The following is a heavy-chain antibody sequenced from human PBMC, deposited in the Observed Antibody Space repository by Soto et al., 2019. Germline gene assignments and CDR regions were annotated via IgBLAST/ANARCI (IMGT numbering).Heavy chain of an antibody. D-gene: IGHD3-10*02. CDR1: DSSVSKYY. J-gene: IGHJ4*02. CDR3: ARRPLLFEY. CDR2: ISHTGYT. Sequence: PWGTLCLTCGVSDSSVSKYYWSWIRQPPGKGLEWIVYISHTGYTSYNPSLESRLTISMDKSKNQLSLNLNYVNTADTAVYYCARRPLLFEYWGQGTPVTVSS. V-gene: IGHV4-59*02.